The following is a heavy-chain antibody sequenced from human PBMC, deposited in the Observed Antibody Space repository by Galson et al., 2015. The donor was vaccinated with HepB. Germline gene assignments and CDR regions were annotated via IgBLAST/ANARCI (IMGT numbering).Heavy chain of an antibody. V-gene: IGHV5-51*01. J-gene: IGHJ6*02. CDR3: ARHRGSGWFGYYYYGMDV. CDR1: GYSFTSYW. D-gene: IGHD6-19*01. Sequence: QSGAEVKKPGESLEISCKGSGYSFTSYWIGWVRQMPGKGLEWMGIIYPGDSDTRYSPSFQGQVTISADRSITTAYLQWSSLKASDTAMYYCARHRGSGWFGYYYYGMDVWGQGTTVTVSS. CDR2: IYPGDSDT.